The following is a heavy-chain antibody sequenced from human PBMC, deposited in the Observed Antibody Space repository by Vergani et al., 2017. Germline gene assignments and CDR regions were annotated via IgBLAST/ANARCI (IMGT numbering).Heavy chain of an antibody. CDR1: GGSISSYY. CDR3: ARGLYGTGAYYYYYYYMDV. J-gene: IGHJ6*03. V-gene: IGHV4-59*01. Sequence: QVQLQESGPGLVKPSETLSLTCTVSGGSISSYYWSWIRQPPGKGLEWIGYIYYSGSTNYNPSLKSRVTISVDTSKNQFSLKLSSVTAADTAVYYCARGLYGTGAYYYYYYYMDVWGKGTTVTVSS. D-gene: IGHD1-14*01. CDR2: IYYSGST.